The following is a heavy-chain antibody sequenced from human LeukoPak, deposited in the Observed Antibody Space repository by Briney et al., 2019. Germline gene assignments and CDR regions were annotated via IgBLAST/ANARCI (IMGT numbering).Heavy chain of an antibody. CDR1: GFNFSDYY. CDR3: ARGDPEMATTFDY. CDR2: ISSSGSTI. V-gene: IGHV3-11*01. D-gene: IGHD5-24*01. J-gene: IGHJ4*02. Sequence: GGSLRLSCAASGFNFSDYYMSWIRQAPGKGLEWVSYISSSGSTIYYADSVKGRFTISRDNAKNSLYLQMNSLRAEDTAVYYCARGDPEMATTFDYWGQGTLVTVSS.